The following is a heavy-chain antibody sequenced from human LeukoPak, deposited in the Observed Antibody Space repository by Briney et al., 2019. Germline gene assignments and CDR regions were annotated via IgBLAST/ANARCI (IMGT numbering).Heavy chain of an antibody. CDR1: GGSISSYY. CDR2: IYTSGST. Sequence: SETLSLTCTVSGGSISSYYWSWIRQPAGKGLEWIGRIYTSGSTNYNPSLKSRVTMSVDTSKNQFSLKLSSVTAADTAVYYCARVWSGYDFEHDAFDIWGQGTMVTVSS. V-gene: IGHV4-4*07. CDR3: ARVWSGYDFEHDAFDI. J-gene: IGHJ3*02. D-gene: IGHD5-12*01.